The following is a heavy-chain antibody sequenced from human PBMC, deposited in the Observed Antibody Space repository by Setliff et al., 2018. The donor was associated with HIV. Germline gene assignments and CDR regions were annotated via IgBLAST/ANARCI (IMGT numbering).Heavy chain of an antibody. CDR2: IYTSGST. V-gene: IGHV4-61*09. J-gene: IGHJ4*02. D-gene: IGHD1-1*01. Sequence: TLSLTCTVSGGSISSGSYYWSWIRQPAGKGLEWIGHIYTSGSTNYNPSLKSRVTISVDTSKNQFSLKLSSVTAADTAVYYCARERLSRLGFDYWGQGTLVTVSS. CDR3: ARERLSRLGFDY. CDR1: GGSISSGSYY.